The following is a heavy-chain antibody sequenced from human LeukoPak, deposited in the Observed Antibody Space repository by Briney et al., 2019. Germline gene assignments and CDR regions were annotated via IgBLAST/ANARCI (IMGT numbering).Heavy chain of an antibody. CDR1: GGSFSGYY. CDR3: ARAALGYCSSTSCLDAFDI. Sequence: SETLSLTCAVYGGSFSGYYWSWIRQPAGKGLEWIGRIYTSGSTNYNPSLKSRVTISVDTSKNQFSLKLSSVTAADTAVYYCARAALGYCSSTSCLDAFDIWGQGTMVTVSS. D-gene: IGHD2-2*01. CDR2: IYTSGST. J-gene: IGHJ3*02. V-gene: IGHV4-59*10.